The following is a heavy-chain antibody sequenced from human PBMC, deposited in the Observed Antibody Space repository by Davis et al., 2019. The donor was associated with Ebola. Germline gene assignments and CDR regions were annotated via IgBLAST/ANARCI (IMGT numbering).Heavy chain of an antibody. Sequence: GGSLRLSCAASGFTFSSYGMHWVRQAPGKGLEWVAVIWYDGSNKYYADSVKGRFTISRDNSKNTLYLQMNSLRAEDTAVYYCARDRVRALSVPYYDFWSGWSHGMDVWGQGTTVTVSS. CDR2: IWYDGSNK. CDR1: GFTFSSYG. J-gene: IGHJ6*02. CDR3: ARDRVRALSVPYYDFWSGWSHGMDV. V-gene: IGHV3-33*01. D-gene: IGHD3-3*01.